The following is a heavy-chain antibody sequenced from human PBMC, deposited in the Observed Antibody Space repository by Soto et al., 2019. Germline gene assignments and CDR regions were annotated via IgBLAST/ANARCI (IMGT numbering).Heavy chain of an antibody. J-gene: IGHJ3*02. CDR1: GGSISSGDYY. V-gene: IGHV4-30-4*01. CDR2: IYYSGST. CDR3: ARVSGYYAGDAFDI. D-gene: IGHD3-22*01. Sequence: LSLTCTVPGGSISSGDYYWSWIRQPPGKGLEWIGYIYYSGSTYYNPSLKSRVTISVDTSKNQFSLKLSSVTAADTAVYYCARVSGYYAGDAFDIWGQGTMVTVSS.